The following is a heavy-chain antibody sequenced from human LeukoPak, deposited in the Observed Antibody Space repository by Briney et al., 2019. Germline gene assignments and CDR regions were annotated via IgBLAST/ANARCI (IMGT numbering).Heavy chain of an antibody. J-gene: IGHJ4*02. D-gene: IGHD2-2*03. V-gene: IGHV3-74*01. CDR1: GFIFSSYW. CDR2: LKGDGSRA. CDR3: ARDGYLAPVIAFLDY. Sequence: GGSLRLSCAASGFIFSSYWMHWVGQSPGKGLEWVGQLKGDGSRANYADSVRGRFTISRDNAKNTVYLQLNSLRAEDTAVYYCARDGYLAPVIAFLDYWGQGTPVTVSS.